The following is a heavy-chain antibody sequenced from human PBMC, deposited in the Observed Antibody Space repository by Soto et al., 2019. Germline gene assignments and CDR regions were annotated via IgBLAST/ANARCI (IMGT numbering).Heavy chain of an antibody. J-gene: IGHJ5*02. CDR1: GYTFTSYG. D-gene: IGHD6-13*01. CDR3: VRSHVSATGIDWFDP. V-gene: IGHV1-3*01. Sequence: SVKVSCKASGYTFTSYGIHWVRQAPGQRLEWMGWINAANGDTKYSPKFRGRVTITRDTSASTAYMELSSLRSEDTAVYYCVRSHVSATGIDWFDPWGQGNLVTVSS. CDR2: INAANGDT.